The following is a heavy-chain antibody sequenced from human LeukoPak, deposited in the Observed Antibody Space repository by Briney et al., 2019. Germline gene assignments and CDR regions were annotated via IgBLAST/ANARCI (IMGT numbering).Heavy chain of an antibody. J-gene: IGHJ5*02. CDR2: IYYSGST. D-gene: IGHD1-1*01. CDR1: GGSISSGGYY. CDR3: ARGRNDPGCFDP. V-gene: IGHV4-31*03. Sequence: PSQTLSLTGTVSGGSISSGGYYWSWIRQHPGKGQEWIGYIYYSGSTYSNPSLESRVTISVYTSKNHFSLSLSSVTAADTAMYYCARGRNDPGCFDPWGQGTLVTVSS.